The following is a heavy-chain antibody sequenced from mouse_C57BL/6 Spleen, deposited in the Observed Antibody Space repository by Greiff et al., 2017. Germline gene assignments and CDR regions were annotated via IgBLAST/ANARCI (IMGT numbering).Heavy chain of an antibody. J-gene: IGHJ4*01. Sequence: EVQRVESGGGLVKPGGSLKLSCAASGFTFSSYAMSWVRQTPEKRLEWVATISDGGSYTYYPDNVKGRFTISRDNAKNNLYLQMSHLKSEDTAMYYCARDRYEVDYWGQGTSVTVSS. V-gene: IGHV5-4*01. CDR2: ISDGGSYT. CDR1: GFTFSSYA. D-gene: IGHD2-3*01. CDR3: ARDRYEVDY.